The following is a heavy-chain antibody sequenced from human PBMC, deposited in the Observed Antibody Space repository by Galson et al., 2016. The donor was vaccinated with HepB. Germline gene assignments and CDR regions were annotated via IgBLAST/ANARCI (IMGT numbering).Heavy chain of an antibody. CDR1: GFTFSRYG. CDR2: ITNDGVIQ. Sequence: SLRLSCAASGFTFSRYGFHWVRQAPGKGLEWVAVITNDGVIQYYTDSVKGRFTISRDNSENTLYLQMNRLRVEDTALYYCAKRQWSEGGAFDIWGQGTMVTVSA. J-gene: IGHJ3*02. V-gene: IGHV3-33*05. D-gene: IGHD6-19*01. CDR3: AKRQWSEGGAFDI.